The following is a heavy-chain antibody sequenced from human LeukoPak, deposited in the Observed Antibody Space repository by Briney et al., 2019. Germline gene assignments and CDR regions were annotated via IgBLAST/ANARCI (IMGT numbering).Heavy chain of an antibody. J-gene: IGHJ4*02. Sequence: PGRSLRLSCTASDFPFGDYTMTWVRQAPGKGLEWVGFISSKAYCGTTEYAASVRGRFTISRDESKSIAYLQMNSLRTEDTAVYHCARAPYSNYVNLDFWGQGTLVTVSS. CDR3: ARAPYSNYVNLDF. CDR1: DFPFGDYT. CDR2: ISSKAYCGTT. D-gene: IGHD4-11*01. V-gene: IGHV3-49*04.